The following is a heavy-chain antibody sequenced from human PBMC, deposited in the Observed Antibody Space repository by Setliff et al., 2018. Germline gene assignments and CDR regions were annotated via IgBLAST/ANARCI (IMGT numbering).Heavy chain of an antibody. CDR3: AKQGDLAFDY. V-gene: IGHV1-2*02. J-gene: IGHJ4*02. CDR2: INPTSGGT. CDR1: GYTFTSYG. Sequence: ASVKVSCKASGYTFTSYGISWVRQAPGQGLEWMGWINPTSGGTNYAQNFQGRVTMTRDTSISTAYMELNSLTSDDTAVYFCAKQGDLAFDYWGQGTQVTVSS. D-gene: IGHD3-16*01.